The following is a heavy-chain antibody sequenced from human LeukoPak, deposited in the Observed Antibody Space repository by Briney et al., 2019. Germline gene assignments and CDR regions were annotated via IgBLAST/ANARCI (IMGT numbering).Heavy chain of an antibody. Sequence: SETLSLTCTVSGGSISSGGYYWSWIRQHPGKGLEWIGYIYYSGSTYYNPSLKSRVTISVDTSKNQFSLKLSSVTAADTAVYYCARGGYYDSSGYPFDYWGQGTLVTVSS. CDR1: GGSISSGGYY. D-gene: IGHD3-22*01. CDR2: IYYSGST. J-gene: IGHJ4*02. CDR3: ARGGYYDSSGYPFDY. V-gene: IGHV4-31*03.